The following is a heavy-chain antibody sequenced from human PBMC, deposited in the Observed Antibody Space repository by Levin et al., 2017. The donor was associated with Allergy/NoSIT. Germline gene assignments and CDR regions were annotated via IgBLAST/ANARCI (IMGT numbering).Heavy chain of an antibody. CDR1: GGSISSYY. V-gene: IGHV4-59*01. D-gene: IGHD6-13*01. CDR2: IYYSGST. J-gene: IGHJ4*02. Sequence: SETLSLTCTVSGGSISSYYWSWIRQPPGKGLEWIGYIYYSGSTNYNPSLKSRSTISIDTSKNQFSLKLSSVTAADTAVYYCARGTWVAKSSSWFFDFWGQGTLVTVSS. CDR3: ARGTWVAKSSSWFFDF.